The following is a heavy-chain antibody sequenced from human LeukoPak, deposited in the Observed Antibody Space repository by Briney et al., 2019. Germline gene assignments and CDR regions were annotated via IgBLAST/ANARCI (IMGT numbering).Heavy chain of an antibody. Sequence: GGSLRLSCAASGFTFSSHWMSWVRQAPGKGLEWVANIKQDGSEKYYVDSVKGRFTISRDNSKNTLYLQMNSLRAEDTAVYYCAKTSLVITDYWGQGTLVTVSS. V-gene: IGHV3-7*03. CDR3: AKTSLVITDY. D-gene: IGHD3-22*01. CDR2: IKQDGSEK. J-gene: IGHJ4*02. CDR1: GFTFSSHW.